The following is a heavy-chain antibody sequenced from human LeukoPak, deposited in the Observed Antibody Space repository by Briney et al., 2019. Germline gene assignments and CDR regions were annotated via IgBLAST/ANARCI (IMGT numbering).Heavy chain of an antibody. CDR1: GFTFSDCW. V-gene: IGHV3-7*01. D-gene: IGHD3-10*01. CDR3: ARIAGPPGYGMDV. CDR2: IKEDGSEK. J-gene: IGHJ6*02. Sequence: GSLRLSCAASGFTFSDCWMSWVRQAPGKGLVRVANIKEDGSEKYYVDSVKGRFTISRDNAKNSLYLQMNSLRVEDTAVYYCARIAGPPGYGMDVWGQGTTVTVSS.